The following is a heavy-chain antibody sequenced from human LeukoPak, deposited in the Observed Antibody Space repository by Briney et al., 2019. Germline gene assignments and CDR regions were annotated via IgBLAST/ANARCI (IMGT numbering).Heavy chain of an antibody. CDR3: ARVRGDYGEDSYYYYMDV. D-gene: IGHD4-17*01. CDR1: GGSISSGSYS. V-gene: IGHV4-61*02. CDR2: IYTSGST. J-gene: IGHJ6*03. Sequence: PSETLSLTCTVSGGSISSGSYSWSWIRQPAGKGLEWIGRIYTSGSTNYNPSLKSRVTISVDTSKNQFPLKLSSVTAADTAVYYCARVRGDYGEDSYYYYMDVWGKGTTVTVSS.